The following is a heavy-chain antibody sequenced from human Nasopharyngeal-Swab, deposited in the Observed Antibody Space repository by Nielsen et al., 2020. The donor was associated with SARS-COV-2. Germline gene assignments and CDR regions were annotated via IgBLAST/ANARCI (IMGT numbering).Heavy chain of an antibody. CDR2: ISSSSSYI. CDR1: GFTFSSYS. Sequence: GGSLRLSCAASGFTFSSYSMNWVRQAPGKGLEWVSSISSSSSYIYYADSVKGRFTISRDNAKDSLYLQMNSLRAEDTAVYYCARDVGLGSFDYWGQGTLVTVSS. J-gene: IGHJ4*02. CDR3: ARDVGLGSFDY. D-gene: IGHD2-15*01. V-gene: IGHV3-21*01.